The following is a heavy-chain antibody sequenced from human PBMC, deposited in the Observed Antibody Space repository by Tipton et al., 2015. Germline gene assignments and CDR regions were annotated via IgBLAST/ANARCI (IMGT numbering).Heavy chain of an antibody. CDR3: ARARGRHGGLFDS. V-gene: IGHV4-61*01. D-gene: IGHD4-23*01. CDR1: GGSVSRSSYY. CDR2: IQYSGST. Sequence: LRLSCTVFGGSVSRSSYYWSWIRQPPGKELEWIGYIQYSGSTNYNPSLKSRVTISVDTSKTQFSLKMSSVTASDTAVYYCARARGRHGGLFDSWGQGILVTVSS. J-gene: IGHJ4*02.